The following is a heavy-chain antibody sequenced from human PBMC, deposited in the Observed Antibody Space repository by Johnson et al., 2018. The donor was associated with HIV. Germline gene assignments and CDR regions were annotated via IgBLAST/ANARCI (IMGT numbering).Heavy chain of an antibody. V-gene: IGHV3-30-3*01. CDR3: ASCDSDSSGRGAFDI. CDR1: GFTFSSYA. D-gene: IGHD3-22*01. J-gene: IGHJ3*02. Sequence: QVQLVESGGGVVQPGRSLRLSCAASGFTFSSYAMHWVRQAPGKGPEWVAVISYDGSNKYYADSVKGRFTISRDNSKNTLYLQMNSLRAEDTAVYYCASCDSDSSGRGAFDIWGQGTMVTVSS. CDR2: ISYDGSNK.